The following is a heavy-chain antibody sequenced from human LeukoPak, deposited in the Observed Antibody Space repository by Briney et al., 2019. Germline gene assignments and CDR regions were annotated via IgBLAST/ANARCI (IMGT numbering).Heavy chain of an antibody. J-gene: IGHJ4*02. CDR2: IRSKAYGETA. CDR3: TRDRGAYNLYDY. CDR1: GFTFSSYA. Sequence: GGSLRLSCAASGFTFSSYAMNWVRQAPGKGLEWVGFIRSKAYGETADYAASVKGRFTILRDDSKAIAYLQMNSLKTEDTAVYHCTRDRGAYNLYDYWGQGTLVTVSS. D-gene: IGHD1-1*01. V-gene: IGHV3-49*04.